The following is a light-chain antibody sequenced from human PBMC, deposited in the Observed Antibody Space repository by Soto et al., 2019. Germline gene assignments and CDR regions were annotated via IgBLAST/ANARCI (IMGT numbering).Light chain of an antibody. V-gene: IGKV3-15*01. CDR3: QQYHHWWA. Sequence: DIVMTQSPATLSVSPGERATLSCRASQDIRNDLAWYQQKPGQAPRLLLYGTFFRASGIPARFSGSGSGTEFTLTINSPQPEDFAIYYCQQYHHWWAFGQGTQVEI. CDR1: QDIRND. CDR2: GTF. J-gene: IGKJ1*01.